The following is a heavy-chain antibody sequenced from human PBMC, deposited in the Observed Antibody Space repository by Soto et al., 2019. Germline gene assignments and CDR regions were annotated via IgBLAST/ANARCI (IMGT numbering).Heavy chain of an antibody. CDR2: IYPGDSDT. D-gene: IGHD5-12*01. CDR3: ARLGLPYYYYYYGMDV. J-gene: IGHJ6*02. CDR1: GYSFTSYW. V-gene: IGHV5-51*01. Sequence: GESLKISCQGSGYSFTSYWIGWVRQMPGKGLEWMGIIYPGDSDTRYSPSFQGQVTISADKSISTAYLQWSSLKASDTAMYYCARLGLPYYYYYYGMDVWGQGTTVTVS.